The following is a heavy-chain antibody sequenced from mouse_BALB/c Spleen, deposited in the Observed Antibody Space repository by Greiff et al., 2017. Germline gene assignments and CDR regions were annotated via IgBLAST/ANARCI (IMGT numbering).Heavy chain of an antibody. Sequence: KLVESGGGLVKPGGSLKLSCAASGFAFSSYDMSWVRQTPEKRLEWVAYISSGGGSTYYPDTVKGRFTISRDNAKNTLYLQMSSLKSEDTAMYYCARGGYYGSSYYFDYWGQGTTLTVSS. CDR2: ISSGGGST. CDR3: ARGGYYGSSYYFDY. CDR1: GFAFSSYD. D-gene: IGHD1-1*01. J-gene: IGHJ2*01. V-gene: IGHV5-12-1*01.